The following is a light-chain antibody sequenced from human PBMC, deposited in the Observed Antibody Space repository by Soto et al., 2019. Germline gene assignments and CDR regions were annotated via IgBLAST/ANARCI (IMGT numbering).Light chain of an antibody. CDR3: CSYAGSSTSWV. Sequence: QSALTKPAYVSGSPGQSSTVSCTGTSCDAGNYNFVSWYQQHPGKAPKVIISEDSTRPSGVSNRISGSKSGNTVSLTISGLQAEDEADYYCCSYAGSSTSWVFGGGTKLTVL. V-gene: IGLV2-23*01. CDR1: SCDAGNYNF. CDR2: EDS. J-gene: IGLJ3*02.